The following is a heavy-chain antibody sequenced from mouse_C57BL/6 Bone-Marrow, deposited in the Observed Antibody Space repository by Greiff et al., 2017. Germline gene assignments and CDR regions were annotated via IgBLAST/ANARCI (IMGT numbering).Heavy chain of an antibody. V-gene: IGHV1-80*01. CDR2: IYPGDGDT. CDR3: ARHYYGSSYEFAY. CDR1: GYAFSSYW. D-gene: IGHD1-1*01. Sequence: VQLVESGAELVKPGASVKISCKASGYAFSSYWMNWVKQRPGKGLEWIGQIYPGDGDTNYNGKFKGKATLTADKSSSTAYMQLSSLTSEDSAVYFCARHYYGSSYEFAYWGQGTLVTVSA. J-gene: IGHJ3*01.